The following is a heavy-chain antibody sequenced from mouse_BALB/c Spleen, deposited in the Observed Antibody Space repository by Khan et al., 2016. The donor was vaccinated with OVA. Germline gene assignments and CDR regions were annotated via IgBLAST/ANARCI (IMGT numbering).Heavy chain of an antibody. Sequence: QVHVKQSGSELARPGASVKMSCKASGYTFTSYTMHWVKQRPGQGLEWIGYINPSNGYTNYNQKFKDKATLNADKSSSTAYMQLSSLTSEDSAVYYCAREGAYYRYDGGFAFWGQGALVTVSA. D-gene: IGHD2-14*01. CDR3: AREGAYYRYDGGFAF. CDR1: GYTFTSYT. V-gene: IGHV1-4*01. J-gene: IGHJ3*01. CDR2: INPSNGYT.